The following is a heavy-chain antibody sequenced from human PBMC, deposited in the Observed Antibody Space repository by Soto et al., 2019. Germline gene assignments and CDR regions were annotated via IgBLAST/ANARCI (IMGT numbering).Heavy chain of an antibody. CDR3: ARPFKYYYYGMDV. CDR1: GGSFSGYC. Sequence: SETVSLTCAVYGGSFSGYCWSWIRQPAGEGLEWVGEINHSGSTKYNPSLKSRVTISVDTSKNQFSLKLSSVTAADKAVYYCARPFKYYYYGMDVWGQAPTVTVS. D-gene: IGHD3-16*01. V-gene: IGHV4-34*01. CDR2: INHSGST. J-gene: IGHJ6*02.